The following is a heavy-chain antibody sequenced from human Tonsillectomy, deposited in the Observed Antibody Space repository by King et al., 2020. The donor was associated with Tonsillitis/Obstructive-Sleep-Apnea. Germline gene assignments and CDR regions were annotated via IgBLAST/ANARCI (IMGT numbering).Heavy chain of an antibody. CDR1: GGSFSGYY. V-gene: IGHV4-34*01. CDR3: ARGRWLRHASYYYYYYMDV. Sequence: VQLQQWGAGLLKPSETLSLTCAVYGGSFSGYYWSWIRQPPGKGLEWIGEINHSGSTNYNPSLKSRVTISVDTSKNQFSLKLSSVTAADTAVYYCARGRWLRHASYYYYYYMDVWGKGTTVTVSS. D-gene: IGHD5-12*01. CDR2: INHSGST. J-gene: IGHJ6*03.